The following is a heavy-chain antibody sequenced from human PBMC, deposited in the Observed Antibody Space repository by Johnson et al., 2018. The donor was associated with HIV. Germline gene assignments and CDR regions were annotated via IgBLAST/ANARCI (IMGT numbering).Heavy chain of an antibody. V-gene: IGHV3-30*04. Sequence: QVQLVESGGGVVQPGRYLRLSCIVSGFTFTSYAMHWVRQAPGKGLEWVAVISHDGSKKYYAESVKGRFTISRDNSKNTLYLQMNSLRAEDTAVYHCARDLTGSSDDYAFDIWGQGTMVTVSS. CDR1: GFTFTSYA. CDR3: ARDLTGSSDDYAFDI. D-gene: IGHD1-20*01. CDR2: ISHDGSKK. J-gene: IGHJ3*02.